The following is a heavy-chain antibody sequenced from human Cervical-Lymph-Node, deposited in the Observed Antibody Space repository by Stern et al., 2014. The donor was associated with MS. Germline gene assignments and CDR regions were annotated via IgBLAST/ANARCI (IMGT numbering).Heavy chain of an antibody. CDR2: FSPSTNRT. V-gene: IGHV1-46*01. CDR3: ATPLPFAL. J-gene: IGHJ4*02. CDR1: GHTVTSYS. Sequence: QVQLMQSGAEVKKPGASVKISCKTTGHTVTSYSIHWIRQAPGQGLEWIGIFSPSTNRTTLAQKVQGRVTVTWDTSTSTLYLGLSSLKSDDTAVYYCATPLPFALWGQGTLVTVSS.